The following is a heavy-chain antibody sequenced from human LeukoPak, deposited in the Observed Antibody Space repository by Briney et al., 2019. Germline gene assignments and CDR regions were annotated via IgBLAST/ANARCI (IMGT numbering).Heavy chain of an antibody. J-gene: IGHJ4*02. CDR1: GFTFSSYS. V-gene: IGHV3-21*01. CDR3: AKTPRRDGYNYVDY. CDR2: ISSSSSYI. Sequence: PGGSLRLSCAASGFTFSSYSMNWVRQAPGKGLEWVSSISSSSSYIYYADSVKGRFTIPRDNAKNSLYLQMNSLRAEDTAVYYCAKTPRRDGYNYVDYWGQGTLVTVSS. D-gene: IGHD5-24*01.